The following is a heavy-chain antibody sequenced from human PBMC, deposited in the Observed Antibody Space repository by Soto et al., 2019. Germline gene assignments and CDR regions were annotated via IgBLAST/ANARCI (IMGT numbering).Heavy chain of an antibody. CDR1: GFTFSSYD. CDR2: IGTAGDT. Sequence: GGSLRLSCAASGFTFSSYDMHWVRQATGKGLEWVSAIGTAGDTYYPGSVKVRFTISRENAKNSLYLQMNSLRAGDTAVYYCAREVRSSLRAYYYYYMDVWGKGTTVTVSS. D-gene: IGHD6-6*01. V-gene: IGHV3-13*01. J-gene: IGHJ6*03. CDR3: AREVRSSLRAYYYYYMDV.